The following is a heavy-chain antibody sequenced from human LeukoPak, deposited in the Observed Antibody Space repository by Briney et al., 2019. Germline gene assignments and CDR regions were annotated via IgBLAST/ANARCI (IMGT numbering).Heavy chain of an antibody. CDR1: GYSISSGYY. CDR2: IYHSGST. J-gene: IGHJ5*02. V-gene: IGHV4-38-2*02. CDR3: ARDVVVVVPAASTWFDP. Sequence: PSETLSLTCTVSGYSISSGYYWGWIRQPPGKGLEWIWSIYHSGSTYYNPSLKSRVTISVDTSKNQFSLKLSSVTAADTAVYYCARDVVVVVPAASTWFDPWGQGTLVTVSS. D-gene: IGHD2-2*01.